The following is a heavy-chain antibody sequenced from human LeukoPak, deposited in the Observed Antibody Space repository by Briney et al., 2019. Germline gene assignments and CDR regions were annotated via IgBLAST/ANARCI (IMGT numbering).Heavy chain of an antibody. D-gene: IGHD6-19*01. CDR1: GGSFSGYY. CDR2: INHSGST. J-gene: IGHJ3*02. Sequence: SETLSLTCAVYGGSFSGYYWSWIRQPPGKGLEWIGEINHSGSTNYNPSLKSRVTISVDTSKNQFSLKLSSVTAADTAVYYCARGLVRGQWLVLRNAFDIWGQGTMVTVSS. V-gene: IGHV4-34*01. CDR3: ARGLVRGQWLVLRNAFDI.